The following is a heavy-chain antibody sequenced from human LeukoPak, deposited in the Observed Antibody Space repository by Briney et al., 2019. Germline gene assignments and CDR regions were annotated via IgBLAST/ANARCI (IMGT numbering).Heavy chain of an antibody. D-gene: IGHD2-2*01. Sequence: SETLSLTCTVSGGSISSGSYYWSWIRQPAGKGLEWIGRIYTSGSTNYNPSLKSRVTISVDTSKKQFSLRVSSVTAADTAVYYCARDGGGTSRPFDYWGQGTPVTVSS. V-gene: IGHV4-61*02. CDR3: ARDGGGTSRPFDY. CDR2: IYTSGST. J-gene: IGHJ4*02. CDR1: GGSISSGSYY.